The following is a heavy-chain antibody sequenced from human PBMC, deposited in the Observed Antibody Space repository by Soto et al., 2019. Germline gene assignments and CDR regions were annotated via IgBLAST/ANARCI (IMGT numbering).Heavy chain of an antibody. J-gene: IGHJ3*02. V-gene: IGHV5-51*01. CDR2: IYPGDSDT. CDR3: ARLLFLEWRPAAFDI. CDR1: GYSFTSYW. Sequence: GESLKISCKGSGYSFTSYWIGWVRQMPGKGLEWMGIIYPGDSDTRYSSSFQGQVTISADKSISTAYLQWSSLKASDTAMYYFARLLFLEWRPAAFDIWGQGTMVTVSS. D-gene: IGHD3-3*01.